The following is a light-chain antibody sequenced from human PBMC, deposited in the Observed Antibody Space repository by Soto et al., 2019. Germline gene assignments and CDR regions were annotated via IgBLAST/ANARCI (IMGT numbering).Light chain of an antibody. Sequence: QSVLTQPASVSGSPGQSITISCTGTSSDIGTYDYVSWYQQYPGKAPKLMIYEVTNRPSGISNRFSGSKSGNTASLTISGLQAEDEADYYCSSYSSTSAYVVFGGGTQLTV. CDR1: SSDIGTYDY. V-gene: IGLV2-14*01. J-gene: IGLJ2*01. CDR2: EVT. CDR3: SSYSSTSAYVV.